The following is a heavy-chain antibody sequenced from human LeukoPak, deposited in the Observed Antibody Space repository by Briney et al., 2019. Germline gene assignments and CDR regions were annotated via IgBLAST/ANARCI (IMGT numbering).Heavy chain of an antibody. Sequence: SETLSLTCTVSGGSISSYYWNWIRQSPGKGLEWIEYMFYSGSTNYNPSLKSRVTISVDTSKNQFSLKLRSVTAADTAVYYCARWPSEYCGGDCPIGANYWGQGTLVTVSS. CDR3: ARWPSEYCGGDCPIGANY. CDR2: MFYSGST. D-gene: IGHD2-21*02. V-gene: IGHV4-59*01. CDR1: GGSISSYY. J-gene: IGHJ4*02.